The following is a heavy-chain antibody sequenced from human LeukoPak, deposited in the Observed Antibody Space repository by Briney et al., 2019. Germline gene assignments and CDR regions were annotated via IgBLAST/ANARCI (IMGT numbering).Heavy chain of an antibody. CDR1: GFTFSTYT. V-gene: IGHV3-30*04. Sequence: PGGSLRLSCAASGFTFSTYTMHWVRQAPGKGLERVAVISSDGSNKYYADSVKGRFTISRDNSKNTLYLQMNSLRAEDTAVYYCARCTTGRTFGSLREIKRSREIDYWGQGTLVTVSS. CDR2: ISSDGSNK. J-gene: IGHJ4*02. D-gene: IGHD1-1*01. CDR3: ARCTTGRTFGSLREIKRSREIDY.